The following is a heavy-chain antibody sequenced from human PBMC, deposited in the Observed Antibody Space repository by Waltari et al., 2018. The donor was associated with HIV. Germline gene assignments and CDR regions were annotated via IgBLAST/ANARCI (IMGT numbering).Heavy chain of an antibody. CDR3: ARVLSAGGVRWFDP. J-gene: IGHJ5*02. CDR1: GGSISSVGYD. CDR2: IYYSGST. Sequence: QVQLQESGPGLVKPSQTLSLTCTVPGGSISSVGYDSSWTRQHPGKGLEWIGYIYYSGSTYYNPSLKSRVTISVDTSKNQFSLKLSSVTAADTAVYYCARVLSAGGVRWFDPWGQGTLVTVSS. D-gene: IGHD3-16*01. V-gene: IGHV4-31*03.